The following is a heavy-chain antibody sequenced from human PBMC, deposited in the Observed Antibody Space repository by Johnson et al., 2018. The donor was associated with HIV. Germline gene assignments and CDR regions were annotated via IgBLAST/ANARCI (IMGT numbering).Heavy chain of an antibody. Sequence: VQLVESGGGVVQPGRSLRLSCAASGFTFGSYAMPWVRQAPGKGLESVSVVYSGGTTHYADSVKGRFTISRDNAKNTLYLQMNSLRAEDTAVYYCAKVTLGIGAFDIWGQGTMVTVSS. CDR3: AKVTLGIGAFDI. CDR2: VYSGGTT. J-gene: IGHJ3*02. V-gene: IGHV3-NL1*01. D-gene: IGHD7-27*01. CDR1: GFTFGSYA.